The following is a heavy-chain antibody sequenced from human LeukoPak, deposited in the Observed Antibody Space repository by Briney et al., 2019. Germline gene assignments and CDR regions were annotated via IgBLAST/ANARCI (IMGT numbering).Heavy chain of an antibody. V-gene: IGHV4-4*07. CDR1: GGSISSYF. Sequence: SETLSLTCTVSGGSISSYFWTWIRQPAGKGLEWIGRVYNSGSTNYNPSLKSRVTMSLDTSNNQLSLKLTSVTAADTAVYYCARTGTPGPIFDYWGQGILVTVSS. CDR2: VYNSGST. CDR3: ARTGTPGPIFDY. J-gene: IGHJ4*02. D-gene: IGHD1/OR15-1a*01.